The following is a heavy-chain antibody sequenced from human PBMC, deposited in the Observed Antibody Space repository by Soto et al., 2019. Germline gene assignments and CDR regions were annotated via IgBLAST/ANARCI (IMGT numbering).Heavy chain of an antibody. V-gene: IGHV4-31*03. CDR2: IYYSGST. Sequence: QVQLQESGPGLVKPSQTLSLTCTVSGGSISSGGYYWSWIRQHPGKGLEWIGYIYYSGSTYYNPSLKSRVTISVDTSKNQFSLKLSSVTAADTAVYYCARVPVVVTAIGLNDGMDVWGQGTTVTVSS. J-gene: IGHJ6*02. CDR1: GGSISSGGYY. D-gene: IGHD2-21*02. CDR3: ARVPVVVTAIGLNDGMDV.